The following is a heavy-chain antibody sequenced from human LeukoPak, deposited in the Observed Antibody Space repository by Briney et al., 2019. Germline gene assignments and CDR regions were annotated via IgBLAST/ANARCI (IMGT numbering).Heavy chain of an antibody. J-gene: IGHJ4*02. CDR2: IYCSGST. Sequence: SETLSLTCTVSGGSISSYYWSWIRQPPGKGLEWIGYIYCSGSTNYNPSLRSRVTISVDTSKNQFSLKLSSVTAADTAVYYCARARPTASFDYWGQGTLVTVSS. D-gene: IGHD1-26*01. CDR1: GGSISSYY. CDR3: ARARPTASFDY. V-gene: IGHV4-59*01.